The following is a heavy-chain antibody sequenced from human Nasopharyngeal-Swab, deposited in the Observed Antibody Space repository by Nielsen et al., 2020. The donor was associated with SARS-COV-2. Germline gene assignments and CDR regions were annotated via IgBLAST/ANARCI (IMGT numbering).Heavy chain of an antibody. J-gene: IGHJ4*02. D-gene: IGHD3-9*01. V-gene: IGHV3-23*01. CDR3: AKDHDTIFSFGDY. CDR2: ISGSGGST. Sequence: GGSLRLSCAASKFTFSSYAMSWVRQAPGKGLEWVSTISGSGGSTYYADSVKGRFPISRDNSKNTLYLQMNSLRAEDTAVYYCAKDHDTIFSFGDYWGQGTLVTVSS. CDR1: KFTFSSYA.